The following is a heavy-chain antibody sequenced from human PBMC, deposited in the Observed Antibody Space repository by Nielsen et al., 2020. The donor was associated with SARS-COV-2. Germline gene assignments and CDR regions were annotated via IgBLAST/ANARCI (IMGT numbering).Heavy chain of an antibody. Sequence: GGSLRLSCAASGFTFSSYAMSWVRQAPGKGLEWVSAISGSGGSTYYADSVKGRFTISRDNSKNTLYLQMNSLRAEDTAVYYCAKDHYYDSSGYYRLNYYYGMDVWGQGTTVTVSS. CDR1: GFTFSSYA. D-gene: IGHD3-22*01. CDR3: AKDHYYDSSGYYRLNYYYGMDV. J-gene: IGHJ6*02. V-gene: IGHV3-23*01. CDR2: ISGSGGST.